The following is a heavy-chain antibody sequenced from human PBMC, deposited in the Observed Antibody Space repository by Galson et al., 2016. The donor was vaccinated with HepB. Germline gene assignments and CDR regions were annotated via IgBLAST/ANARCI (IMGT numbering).Heavy chain of an antibody. CDR2: ISPYNGNT. CDR3: ARRDTAMVHDY. CDR1: GYTFSSYG. Sequence: SVKVSCKASGYTFSSYGINWLRQAPGQGLEWMGWISPYNGNTHYAQKLQGRVTVPTDTSTSTAYMELRSLRSEDTAVYYCARRDTAMVHDYWGQGTLVTVSS. J-gene: IGHJ4*02. D-gene: IGHD5-18*01. V-gene: IGHV1-18*04.